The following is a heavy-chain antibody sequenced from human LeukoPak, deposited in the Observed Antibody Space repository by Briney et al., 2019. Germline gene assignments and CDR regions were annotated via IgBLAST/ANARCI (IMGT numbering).Heavy chain of an antibody. CDR3: VRTAERESYYYYYMDV. Sequence: PSETLSLTCTVSGGSISSYYWSWIRQPPGKGLEWIGYIYYSGSTNYNPSLKSRVTISVDTSKNQFSLKLSSVTAADTAVYYCVRTAERESYYYYYMDVWGKGTTVTVSS. CDR2: IYYSGST. J-gene: IGHJ6*03. D-gene: IGHD1-14*01. V-gene: IGHV4-59*01. CDR1: GGSISSYY.